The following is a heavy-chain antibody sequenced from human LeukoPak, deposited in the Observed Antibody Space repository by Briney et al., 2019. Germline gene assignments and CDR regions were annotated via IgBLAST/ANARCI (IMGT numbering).Heavy chain of an antibody. D-gene: IGHD1-26*01. Sequence: PSQTLSLTCTVSGGSISSGGYYWSWIRQPPGKGLEWIGYIYHSGSTYYNPSLESRVTISVDRSKNQFSLRLSSVTAADTAVYYCARFSGSYSESYYFAYWGQGTLVTVSS. CDR2: IYHSGST. V-gene: IGHV4-30-2*01. CDR3: ARFSGSYSESYYFAY. J-gene: IGHJ4*02. CDR1: GGSISSGGYY.